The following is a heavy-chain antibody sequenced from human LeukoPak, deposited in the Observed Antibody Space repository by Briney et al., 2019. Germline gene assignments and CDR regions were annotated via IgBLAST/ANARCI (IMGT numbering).Heavy chain of an antibody. D-gene: IGHD3-10*01. CDR2: IYTSGST. Sequence: SETLSLTCTVSGGSISSGSYYWSWIRQPAGKGLEWIGRIYTSGSTNYNPSLKSRVTISADTSKNQFSLKLSSVTAADTAVYYCARGGDSFDYWGQGTLVTVSS. CDR3: ARGGDSFDY. J-gene: IGHJ4*02. V-gene: IGHV4-61*02. CDR1: GGSISSGSYY.